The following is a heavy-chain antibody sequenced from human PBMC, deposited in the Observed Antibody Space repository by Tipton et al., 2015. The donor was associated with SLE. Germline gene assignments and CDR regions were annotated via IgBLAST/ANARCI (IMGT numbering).Heavy chain of an antibody. CDR3: ARGVVPYYFDY. Sequence: SLRLSCAASGFSFSSYAMNWVRQAPGKGLEWVSLIYTSGSTYYADSVKGRFTISRDISKNTLYLQMDSLRAEDTAVYYCARGVVPYYFDYWGQGTLVTVSS. D-gene: IGHD3-3*01. CDR1: GFSFSSYA. V-gene: IGHV3-23*03. J-gene: IGHJ4*02. CDR2: IYTSGST.